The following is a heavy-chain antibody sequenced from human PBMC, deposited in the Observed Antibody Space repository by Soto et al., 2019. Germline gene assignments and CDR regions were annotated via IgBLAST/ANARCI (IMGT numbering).Heavy chain of an antibody. V-gene: IGHV1-8*01. D-gene: IGHD1-7*01. CDR1: GYTFTSYD. CDR2: MNPNSGNT. Sequence: QVQLVQSGAEVKKPGASVKVSCKASGYTFTSYDINWVRQATGQGLEWMGWMNPNSGNTGYAQKFQGRVTMTRNTYISTAYMELSSLRYEDTAVYYCAREPEYNWNYGGMDVWGQGTTVTVSS. CDR3: AREPEYNWNYGGMDV. J-gene: IGHJ6*02.